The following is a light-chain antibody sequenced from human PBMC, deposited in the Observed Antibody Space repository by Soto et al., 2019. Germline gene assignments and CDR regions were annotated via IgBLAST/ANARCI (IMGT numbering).Light chain of an antibody. CDR1: QCISSD. CDR3: QQYNSYSSWT. V-gene: IGKV1-8*01. CDR2: AAS. Sequence: IRPGPAPSPFPASTGYSDPHTCRVNQCISSDLAWYQQKPGKAPKLLIYAASSLQSGVPSRFSGSGSGTEFTLTISSLQPDDFATYYCQQYNSYSSWTVGQGSEVDIK. J-gene: IGKJ1*01.